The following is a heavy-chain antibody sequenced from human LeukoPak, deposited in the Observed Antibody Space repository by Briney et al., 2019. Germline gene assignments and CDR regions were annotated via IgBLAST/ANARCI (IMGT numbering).Heavy chain of an antibody. CDR3: AKEIDGFDV. Sequence: PGGSLRLSCAPSGLTFNEYWMQGGPEAPGMGLVWVSSIRVDGGDTAYADSAKGRFTISRDNAKNTMFLPMKKLRAEHTAVYYCAKEIDGFDVWGQGTLVTVSS. V-gene: IGHV3-74*01. CDR1: GLTFNEYW. J-gene: IGHJ3*01. CDR2: IRVDGGDT.